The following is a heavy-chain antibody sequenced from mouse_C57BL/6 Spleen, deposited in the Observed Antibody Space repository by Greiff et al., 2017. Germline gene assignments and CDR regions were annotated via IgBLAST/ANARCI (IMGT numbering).Heavy chain of an antibody. D-gene: IGHD4-1*01. CDR3: ARGPPSGWDGFDY. Sequence: QVQLQQPGAELVKPGASVKLSCKASGYTFTSYWMHWVKQRPGQGLEWIGMIHPNSGSTNYNEKFKSKATLPVDKSSSTAYMQLSSLTSEDSAVYYCARGPPSGWDGFDYWGQGTTLTGSS. J-gene: IGHJ2*01. CDR1: GYTFTSYW. V-gene: IGHV1-64*01. CDR2: IHPNSGST.